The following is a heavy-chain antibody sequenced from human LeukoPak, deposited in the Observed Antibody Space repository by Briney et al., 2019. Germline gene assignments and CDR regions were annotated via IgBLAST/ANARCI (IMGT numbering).Heavy chain of an antibody. D-gene: IGHD1-7*01. CDR1: GFTFTMFG. J-gene: IGHJ6*02. CDR3: AKPHWTYGLYGMDV. V-gene: IGHV3-23*01. Sequence: GGSLRLSCAASGFTFTMFGMNWVRQAPGKGLEWVSAISGSGGSTYYADSVKGRFTISRDNSKNTLYLQMNSLRAEDTAVYYCAKPHWTYGLYGMDVWGQGATVTVSS. CDR2: ISGSGGST.